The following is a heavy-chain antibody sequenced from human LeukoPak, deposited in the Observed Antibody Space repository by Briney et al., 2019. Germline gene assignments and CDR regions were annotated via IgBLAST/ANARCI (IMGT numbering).Heavy chain of an antibody. CDR3: ARGHQFFDI. CDR1: GYIFTGYY. J-gene: IGHJ3*02. D-gene: IGHD2-2*01. Sequence: ASVKVSCKASGYIFTGYYMHWVRQAPGQGPEWMGWINPNSGGTNYAQKIQGRVTMTRDTSINTAYMELSRLTSDDTAVYYCARGHQFFDIWGQGTMVTVSS. V-gene: IGHV1-2*02. CDR2: INPNSGGT.